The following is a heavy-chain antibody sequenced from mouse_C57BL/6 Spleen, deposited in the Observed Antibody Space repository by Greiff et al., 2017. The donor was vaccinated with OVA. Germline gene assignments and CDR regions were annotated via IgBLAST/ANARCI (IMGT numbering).Heavy chain of an antibody. CDR2: IYPRDGST. CDR3: YDYDPFAY. D-gene: IGHD2-4*01. V-gene: IGHV1-85*01. Sequence: QVQLQQSGPELVKPGASVKLSCKASGYTFTSYDINWVQQRPGQGLEWIGWIYPRDGSTKYNEKFKGKATLTVDTSSSTAYMELHSLTSEDSAVYFCYDYDPFAYWGQGTLVTVSA. J-gene: IGHJ3*01. CDR1: GYTFTSYD.